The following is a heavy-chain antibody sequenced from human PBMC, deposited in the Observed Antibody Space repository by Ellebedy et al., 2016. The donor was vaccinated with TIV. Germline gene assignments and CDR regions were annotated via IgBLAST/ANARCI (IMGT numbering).Heavy chain of an antibody. V-gene: IGHV1-69*05. J-gene: IGHJ4*02. Sequence: ASVKVSCKAFGGTFSTYALNWVRQAPGQGLEWIGAFLPMFGTATSAQKFQGRVTMTTDPSTSTVYMELRSLRSDDTAVYYCARYTYDILTGDNIRFDNWGQGTLVTVSS. CDR1: GGTFSTYA. D-gene: IGHD3-9*01. CDR2: FLPMFGTA. CDR3: ARYTYDILTGDNIRFDN.